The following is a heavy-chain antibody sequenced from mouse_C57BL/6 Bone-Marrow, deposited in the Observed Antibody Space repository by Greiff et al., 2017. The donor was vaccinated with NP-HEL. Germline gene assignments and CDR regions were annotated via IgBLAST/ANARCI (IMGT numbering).Heavy chain of an antibody. CDR2: INPNYGTT. CDR3: ASYDGCARDY. V-gene: IGHV1-39*01. Sequence: EVQLQQSGPELVKPGASVKISCKASGYSFTDYNMNWVKQSNGKSLEWIGVINPNYGTTSYNQKFKGKATLTVGQSSGTAYMQLNSLTSEYSAVYYCASYDGCARDYWGQGTSVTVSS. CDR1: GYSFTDYN. J-gene: IGHJ4*01. D-gene: IGHD2-3*01.